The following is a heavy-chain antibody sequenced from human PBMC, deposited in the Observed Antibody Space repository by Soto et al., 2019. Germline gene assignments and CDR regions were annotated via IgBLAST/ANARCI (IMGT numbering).Heavy chain of an antibody. CDR2: LSGSGGTT. V-gene: IGHV3-23*01. CDR3: AKGVVPAATSLDFDY. CDR1: GFTFSSYA. Sequence: GSLRLSCAASGFTFSSYAVSWVRQAPGKGLEWVSALSGSGGTTYYTDSVRGRFTISRDNSKNTLYLQMNSLRAEHTAVYFCAKGVVPAATSLDFDYWGQGTLVTVSS. J-gene: IGHJ4*02. D-gene: IGHD2-2*01.